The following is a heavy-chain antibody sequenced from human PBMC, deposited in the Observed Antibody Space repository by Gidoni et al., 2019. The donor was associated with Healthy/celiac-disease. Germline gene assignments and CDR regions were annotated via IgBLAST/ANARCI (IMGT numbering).Heavy chain of an antibody. CDR1: VGSISSGGYY. D-gene: IGHD5-12*01. CDR3: AREYIVATGRYGMDV. J-gene: IGHJ6*02. V-gene: IGHV4-31*03. Sequence: QVQLQESGPGLVKPSQTLSLTCTVPVGSISSGGYYWSWIRQHPGKGLEWIGYIYYSGSTYYNPSLKSRVTISVDTSKNQFSLKLSSVTAADTAVYYCAREYIVATGRYGMDVWGQGTTVTVSS. CDR2: IYYSGST.